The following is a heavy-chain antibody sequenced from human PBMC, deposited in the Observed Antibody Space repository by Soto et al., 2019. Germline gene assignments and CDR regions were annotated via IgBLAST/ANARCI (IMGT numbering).Heavy chain of an antibody. CDR2: ISSSSSTI. V-gene: IGHV3-48*04. J-gene: IGHJ6*02. CDR3: SKSIGGPPNLMDV. CDR1: GFTISSYS. Sequence: GGSLRLSCAASGFTISSYSMNWVRQAPGKGLEWVSYISSSSSTIYYADSVKGRFTISRDNAKNSLYLQMNSLRAEDTALYYCSKSIGGPPNLMDVSGQGTTVTVSS. D-gene: IGHD2-15*01.